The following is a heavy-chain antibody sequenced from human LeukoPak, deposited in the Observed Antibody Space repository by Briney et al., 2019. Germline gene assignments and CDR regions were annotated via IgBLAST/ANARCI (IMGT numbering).Heavy chain of an antibody. CDR3: AKDRGVAVATPSDY. Sequence: PGGSLRLSCAVSGFTFSSYAMSWVRQAPGKGLEWVSAISGSGGSTYYADSVKGRFTISRDNSKNTLYLQMNSLRAEDTAVYYCAKDRGVAVATPSDYWGQGTLVTVSS. V-gene: IGHV3-23*01. J-gene: IGHJ4*02. CDR1: GFTFSSYA. D-gene: IGHD6-19*01. CDR2: ISGSGGST.